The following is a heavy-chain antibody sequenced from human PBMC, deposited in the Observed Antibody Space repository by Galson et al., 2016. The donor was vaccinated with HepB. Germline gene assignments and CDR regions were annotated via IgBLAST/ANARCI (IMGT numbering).Heavy chain of an antibody. D-gene: IGHD1-1*01. CDR1: GLSFSRYA. Sequence: SLRLTCAASGLSFSRYAMQWVRQAPGKGLEWVAAIPDDGRNKYHADTVRGRFTISRDNSNNKLYLQMYSLRAEDTAVYYCALNWNCDSWGQGTLVTVSS. J-gene: IGHJ4*02. CDR3: ALNWNCDS. CDR2: IPDDGRNK. V-gene: IGHV3-30*04.